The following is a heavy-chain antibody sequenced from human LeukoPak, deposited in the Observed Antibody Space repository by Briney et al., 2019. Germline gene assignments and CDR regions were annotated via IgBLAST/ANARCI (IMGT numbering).Heavy chain of an antibody. V-gene: IGHV3-15*01. CDR1: GFTFSNAW. D-gene: IGHD3-9*01. J-gene: IGHJ4*02. Sequence: GGSLRLSCAASGFTFSNAWMSWVRQAPGKGLEWVGRIKSKTDGGTTDYAAPVKGRFTISRDDSKNTLYLQMNSLKTEDTAVYYCTTDVWRSPWNDWYDYWGQGTLVTVSS. CDR2: IKSKTDGGTT. CDR3: TTDVWRSPWNDWYDY.